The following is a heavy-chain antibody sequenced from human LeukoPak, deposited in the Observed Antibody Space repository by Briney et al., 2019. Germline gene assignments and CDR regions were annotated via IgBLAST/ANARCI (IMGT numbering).Heavy chain of an antibody. CDR1: GFRFSDYY. CDR2: ISGSGDAI. Sequence: GGSLRLSCVVSGFRFSDYYMSWIRQTPGKGLEFISYISGSGDAIYYTDSVKGRFTISRDNATNSLYLQLDSLSAEDTAVYYCASLYDSTGFCFDYWGQGALVTVSS. D-gene: IGHD3-22*01. J-gene: IGHJ4*02. V-gene: IGHV3-11*01. CDR3: ASLYDSTGFCFDY.